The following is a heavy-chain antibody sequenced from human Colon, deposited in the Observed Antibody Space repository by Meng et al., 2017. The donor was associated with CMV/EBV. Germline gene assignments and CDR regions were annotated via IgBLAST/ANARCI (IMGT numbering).Heavy chain of an antibody. CDR1: GFTFSSYA. Sequence: GGSLRLSCAASGFTFSSYAMHWVRQAPGKGLEWVSAISGSGGSTYYADSVKGRFTISRDNSKNTLYLQMNSLRAEDTAVYYCAKGGSYNYYYYGMDVWGQGTTVTVSS. D-gene: IGHD1-26*01. CDR2: ISGSGGST. V-gene: IGHV3-23*01. CDR3: AKGGSYNYYYYGMDV. J-gene: IGHJ6*02.